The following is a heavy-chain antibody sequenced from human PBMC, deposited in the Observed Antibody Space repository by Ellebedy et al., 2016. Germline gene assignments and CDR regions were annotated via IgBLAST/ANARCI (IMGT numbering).Heavy chain of an antibody. J-gene: IGHJ5*02. CDR1: GTTFSSYN. Sequence: GESLKISCVVSGTTFSSYNMDWVRQAPGKGLEWVSFISGGGTSIYYADSVKGRFTISRDNAKNSMYLQMNSLRAEDTGVYYCARGVGSGWFDPWGQGTLVTVSS. D-gene: IGHD2-15*01. CDR2: ISGGGTSI. V-gene: IGHV3-48*01. CDR3: ARGVGSGWFDP.